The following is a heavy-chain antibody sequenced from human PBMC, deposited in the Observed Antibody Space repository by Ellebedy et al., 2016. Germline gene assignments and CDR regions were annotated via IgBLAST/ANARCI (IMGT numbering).Heavy chain of an antibody. V-gene: IGHV3-23*01. J-gene: IGHJ4*02. CDR3: RQGHYANY. CDR2: ISGAGYTT. CDR1: GLNFNTFF. D-gene: IGHD4-17*01. Sequence: GGSLRLXXTASGLNFNTFFMSWIRRAPGKGLEWVATISGAGYTTFFADSVKGRFTMSRDIPKNTVYLQMNRLRAEDTAVYYCRQGHYANYWGQGTLVTVSS.